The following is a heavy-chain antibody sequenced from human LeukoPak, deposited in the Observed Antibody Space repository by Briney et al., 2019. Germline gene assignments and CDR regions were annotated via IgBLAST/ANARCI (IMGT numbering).Heavy chain of an antibody. Sequence: LRLSCAASGFTFSSYALHWVRQAPGRGLEWVALISYDESDKYYADFVKGRFAISRDNFKNTLYLQMNSLRAEDTAVYYCARDRGTTPKYYYGTDVWGQGTTVAVSS. V-gene: IGHV3-30*03. D-gene: IGHD2-2*01. CDR3: ARDRGTTPKYYYGTDV. CDR2: ISYDESDK. CDR1: GFTFSSYA. J-gene: IGHJ6*02.